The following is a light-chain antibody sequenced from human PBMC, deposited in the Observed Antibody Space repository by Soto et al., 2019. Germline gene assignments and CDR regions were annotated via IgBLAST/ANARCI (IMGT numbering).Light chain of an antibody. CDR1: QSISSH. J-gene: IGKJ4*01. Sequence: DIRMTQSPSSLSSSVGDRFTITCRPSQSISSHLNWFQQKPGEAPKLLIYDASNLETGVPSRFSGSGSGTDFTFTISSLQPEDIATYYCQQYDNLPLTFGGGTKVDI. V-gene: IGKV1-33*01. CDR2: DAS. CDR3: QQYDNLPLT.